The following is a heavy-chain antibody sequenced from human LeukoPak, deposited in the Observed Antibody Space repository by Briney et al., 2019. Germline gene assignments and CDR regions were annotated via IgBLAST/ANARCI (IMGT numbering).Heavy chain of an antibody. CDR2: IYHSGST. V-gene: IGHV4-38-2*02. D-gene: IGHD2-8*01. J-gene: IGHJ4*02. CDR1: GYSISSGYY. CDR3: ARGVLMVHTNFDY. Sequence: SETLSLTCTVSGYSISSGYYWGWIRQPPGKGLEWIGSIYHSGSTYYNPYLKSRVTISVDTSKNQFSLKLSSVTAADTAVYYCARGVLMVHTNFDYWGQGTLVTVSS.